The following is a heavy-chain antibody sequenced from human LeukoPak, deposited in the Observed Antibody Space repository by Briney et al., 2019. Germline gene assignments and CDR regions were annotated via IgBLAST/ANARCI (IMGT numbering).Heavy chain of an antibody. V-gene: IGHV4-39*01. J-gene: IGHJ4*02. CDR3: ARVLDGGNSGAHY. CDR1: GGSISTTTNS. Sequence: SETLSLTCNVSGGSISTTTNSWGWAWIRQRPTKGLEWIGSIYYGGSPYYTSSLKSRVTISVDTSKNQFSLKLSSVTAADTAVYYCARVLDGGNSGAHYWGQGTLVTVSS. D-gene: IGHD4-23*01. CDR2: IYYGGSP.